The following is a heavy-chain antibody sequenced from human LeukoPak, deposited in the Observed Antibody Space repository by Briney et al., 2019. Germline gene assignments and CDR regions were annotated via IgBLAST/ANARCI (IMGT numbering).Heavy chain of an antibody. Sequence: SETLSLTCTVSGGSISSYYWSWIRQPPGKGLEGIGYVYYSGSTNYNPSLKSRVIISLDTSKNQFSLELNSVTAADTAVYYCARHLRTFWGIDYWGQGTLVTVSS. CDR3: ARHLRTFWGIDY. CDR1: GGSISSYY. D-gene: IGHD7-27*01. CDR2: VYYSGST. J-gene: IGHJ4*02. V-gene: IGHV4-59*08.